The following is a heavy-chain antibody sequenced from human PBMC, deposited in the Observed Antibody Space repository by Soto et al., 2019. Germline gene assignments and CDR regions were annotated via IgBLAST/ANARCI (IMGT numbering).Heavy chain of an antibody. CDR2: IYYSGST. Sequence: SETLSLTCTVSGGSISSYYWSWIRQPPGKGLEWIGYIYYSGSTNYNPSLKSRVTISVDTSKNQFSLKLGSVTAADTAVYYCARGPMAWFGNTSYYYYYYMDVWGKGTTVTVSS. D-gene: IGHD3-10*01. CDR3: ARGPMAWFGNTSYYYYYYMDV. J-gene: IGHJ6*03. CDR1: GGSISSYY. V-gene: IGHV4-59*01.